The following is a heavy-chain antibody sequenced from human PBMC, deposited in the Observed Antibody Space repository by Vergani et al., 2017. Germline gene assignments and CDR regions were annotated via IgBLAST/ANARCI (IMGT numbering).Heavy chain of an antibody. CDR2: INPSGGHT. Sequence: QVQVVQSGAEVKKSGASVKVSCKTSGYTFSNYYMHWVRQAPGQGLEWMGIINPSGGHTNYAQKFQGRVTMTRDTSTSTVYMELRSLRSENTAIYYCARGDYGILTGYRYWGQGTLVNVSA. D-gene: IGHD3-9*01. J-gene: IGHJ4*02. CDR1: GYTFSNYY. CDR3: ARGDYGILTGYRY. V-gene: IGHV1-46*03.